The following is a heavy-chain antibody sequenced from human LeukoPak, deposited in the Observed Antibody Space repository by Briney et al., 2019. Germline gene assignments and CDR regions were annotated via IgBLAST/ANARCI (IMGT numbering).Heavy chain of an antibody. CDR3: ARGESGYSSGWYADY. Sequence: SQTLSLTCAVSGGSISSGGYSWSWIRQPPGKGLEWIGYIYHSGSTYYNPSPKSRVTISVDTSRNQFSLKLNSVTAADTAVYYCARGESGYSSGWYADYWGQGTLVTVSS. J-gene: IGHJ4*02. CDR1: GGSISSGGYS. D-gene: IGHD6-19*01. V-gene: IGHV4-30-2*01. CDR2: IYHSGST.